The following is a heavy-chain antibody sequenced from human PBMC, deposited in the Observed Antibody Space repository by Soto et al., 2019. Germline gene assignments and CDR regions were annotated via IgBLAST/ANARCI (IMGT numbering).Heavy chain of an antibody. CDR2: INERGGST. V-gene: IGHV3-23*01. J-gene: IGHJ3*02. Sequence: GGSLRLSCADSGFTFSTYGLSWVRQAPGKGLEWVSAINERGGSTYYADSVKGRFTISRDNSKKTLYLQMNSLRAEDTALYYCAKDKSGTTAFDIWGQGTMVTVSS. CDR1: GFTFSTYG. CDR3: AKDKSGTTAFDI. D-gene: IGHD1-1*01.